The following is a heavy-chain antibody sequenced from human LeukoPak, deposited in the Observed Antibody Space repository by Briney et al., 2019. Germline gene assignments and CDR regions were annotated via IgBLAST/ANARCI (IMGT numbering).Heavy chain of an antibody. J-gene: IGHJ4*02. CDR3: ARGEPRIAAAGTFVDY. D-gene: IGHD6-13*01. CDR1: GGTFSSYA. CDR2: IIPILGIA. V-gene: IGHV1-69*04. Sequence: SVKVSCKASGGTFSSYAINWVRQAPGQGLEWMGRIIPILGIANYAQKFQGRVTITADKSTSTAYMELSSLRSEDTAVYYCARGEPRIAAAGTFVDYWGQGTLVTVSS.